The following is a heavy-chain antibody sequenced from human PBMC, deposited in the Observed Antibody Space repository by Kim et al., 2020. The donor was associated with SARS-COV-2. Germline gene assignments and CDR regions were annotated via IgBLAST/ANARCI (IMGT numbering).Heavy chain of an antibody. CDR1: GGTFSSYA. Sequence: SVKVSCKASGGTFSSYAISWVRQAPGQGLEWMGGIIPIFGTANYAQKFQGRVTITADESTSTAYMELSSLRSEDTAVYYCARDGDCSGGSCYSNGMDVWGQGTTVTVSS. J-gene: IGHJ6*02. V-gene: IGHV1-69*13. CDR3: ARDGDCSGGSCYSNGMDV. CDR2: IIPIFGTA. D-gene: IGHD2-15*01.